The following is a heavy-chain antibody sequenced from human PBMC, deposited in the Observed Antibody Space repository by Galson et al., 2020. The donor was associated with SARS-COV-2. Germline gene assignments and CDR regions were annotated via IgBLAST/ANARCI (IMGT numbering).Heavy chain of an antibody. Sequence: GESLKISCAASGFTFSSYGMHWVRQAPGKGLEWVAVIWYDGSNKYYADSVKGRFTISRDNSKNTLYLQMNSLRAEDTAVYYCARDLGFGGRLWGGGYWGQGTLVTVSS. D-gene: IGHD3-10*01. J-gene: IGHJ4*02. CDR2: IWYDGSNK. CDR3: ARDLGFGGRLWGGGY. V-gene: IGHV3-33*01. CDR1: GFTFSSYG.